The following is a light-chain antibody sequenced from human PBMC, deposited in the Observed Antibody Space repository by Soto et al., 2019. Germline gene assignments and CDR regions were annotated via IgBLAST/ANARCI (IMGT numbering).Light chain of an antibody. CDR1: QSVSSSY. CDR2: GAS. CDR3: QQYDSSPKT. V-gene: IGKV3-20*01. J-gene: IGKJ1*01. Sequence: EIVLTQSPGTLSLSPGERATLSCRASQSVSSSYLALYQQKPGQAPRLLIYGASSRATGIPDRFSDSGSGTDFTLTISRLEPEDFAVYYCQQYDSSPKTFGQGTKVDIK.